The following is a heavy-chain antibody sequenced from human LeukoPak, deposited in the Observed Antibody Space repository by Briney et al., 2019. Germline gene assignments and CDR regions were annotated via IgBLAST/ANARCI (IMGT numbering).Heavy chain of an antibody. D-gene: IGHD5-12*01. V-gene: IGHV3-9*01. CDR2: ISWNSGSM. CDR1: GFTFDDYA. Sequence: GGSLRLSCAASGFTFDDYAMHWVRQAPGKGLEWVSGISWNSGSMGYADSVKGRFTISRDNAKNSLYLQMNSLRAEDTALYYCAKDVAFDYWGQGTLVTVSS. CDR3: AKDVAFDY. J-gene: IGHJ4*02.